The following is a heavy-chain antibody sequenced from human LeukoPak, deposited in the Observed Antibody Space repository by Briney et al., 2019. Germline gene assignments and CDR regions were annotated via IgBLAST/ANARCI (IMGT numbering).Heavy chain of an antibody. D-gene: IGHD3-22*01. J-gene: IGHJ4*02. CDR1: GYTFTSYD. CDR2: MNPNSGNT. Sequence: ASVKVSCKASGYTFTSYDINWVRQATGQGLEWMGWMNPNSGNTGYAQKSKGRVTMTRNTSISTAYMELRSLRSEYTAVYYCARGGNSSGYCAEYWGQGTLVTVSS. V-gene: IGHV1-8*01. CDR3: ARGGNSSGYCAEY.